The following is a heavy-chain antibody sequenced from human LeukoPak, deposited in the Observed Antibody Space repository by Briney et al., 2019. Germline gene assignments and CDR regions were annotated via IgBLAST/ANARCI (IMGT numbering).Heavy chain of an antibody. CDR1: GGSFSGYY. V-gene: IGHV4-34*01. CDR2: INHSGST. J-gene: IGHJ5*02. Sequence: SETLSLTCAVYGGSFSGYYWSWIRRPPGKGLEWIGEINHSGSTNYNPSLKSRVTISVDTSKNQFSLKLSSVTAADTAVYYCARSIRSNYYGSGSRNWFDPWGQGTLVTVSS. D-gene: IGHD3-10*01. CDR3: ARSIRSNYYGSGSRNWFDP.